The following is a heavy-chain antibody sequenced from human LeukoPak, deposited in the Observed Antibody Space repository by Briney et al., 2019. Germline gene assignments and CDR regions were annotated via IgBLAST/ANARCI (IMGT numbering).Heavy chain of an antibody. V-gene: IGHV1-2*02. CDR3: ARDSLFLEWFSNWFDP. J-gene: IGHJ5*02. CDR1: RYTFTGYY. D-gene: IGHD3-3*01. Sequence: ASVKVSCKASRYTFTGYYMHWVRQAPGQGLEWMGWINPNSGGTNYAQKFQGRVTMTRDTSISTAYMELSRLRSDDTAVYYCARDSLFLEWFSNWFDPWGQGTLVTVSS. CDR2: INPNSGGT.